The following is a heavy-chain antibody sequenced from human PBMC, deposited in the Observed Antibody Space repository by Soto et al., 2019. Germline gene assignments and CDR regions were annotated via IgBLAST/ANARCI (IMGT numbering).Heavy chain of an antibody. CDR1: GFAFPNFA. J-gene: IGHJ6*02. D-gene: IGHD2-2*01. CDR2: VGGRGGTI. CDR3: ARGSYCDTSSCFLPNYYFAMDV. Sequence: EVQLLESGGGLVQPGGSLRLSCAASGFAFPNFAMSWVRQAPGKGLEWVADVGGRGGTILYADSVKGRFAISRDNSNTTMFLQANSLRAEDTAVYYCARGSYCDTSSCFLPNYYFAMDVWGRGTTVTVSS. V-gene: IGHV3-23*01.